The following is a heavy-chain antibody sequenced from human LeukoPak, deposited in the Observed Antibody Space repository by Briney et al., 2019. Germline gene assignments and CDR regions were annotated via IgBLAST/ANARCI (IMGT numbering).Heavy chain of an antibody. CDR1: GFTFSSYS. J-gene: IGHJ4*02. CDR2: ISTSSSYI. D-gene: IGHD3-22*01. CDR3: ARDQFEYYDSSGHTV. Sequence: GGSLRLSCAASGFTFSSYSMHWVRQAPGKGLEWVSSISTSSSYIYYADSVKGRFTISRDNSKNTLYLQMNSLRAEDTAVYYCARDQFEYYDSSGHTVWGQGTLVTVSS. V-gene: IGHV3-21*01.